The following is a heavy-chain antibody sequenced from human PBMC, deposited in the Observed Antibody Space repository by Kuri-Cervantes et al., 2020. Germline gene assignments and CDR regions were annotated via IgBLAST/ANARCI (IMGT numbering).Heavy chain of an antibody. CDR1: GFTSGDYA. J-gene: IGHJ4*02. D-gene: IGHD3-22*01. V-gene: IGHV3-49*04. Sequence: SLNLYCTASGFTSGDYAMSWVRQAPGKGLEWVGFIRSKAYGGTTEYAAAVKGRITISRDDSKSIAYLQMHSLKTEVTAVYYCTRGRQITNIGVAAWFDYWGQGALVTVSS. CDR3: TRGRQITNIGVAAWFDY. CDR2: IRSKAYGGTT.